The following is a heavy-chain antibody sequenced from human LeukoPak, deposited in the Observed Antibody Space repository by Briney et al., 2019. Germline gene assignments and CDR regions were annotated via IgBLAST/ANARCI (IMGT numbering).Heavy chain of an antibody. J-gene: IGHJ4*02. CDR3: ARDTVRGVRILGY. Sequence: SVKVSCKASGGTFSSYAISWVRQAPGQGLEWMGGIIPIFGTANYAQKFQGRVTITADKSTSTAYMELSSLRSEDTAVYYCARDTVRGVRILGYWGQGTLVTVSS. CDR1: GGTFSSYA. V-gene: IGHV1-69*06. D-gene: IGHD3-10*01. CDR2: IIPIFGTA.